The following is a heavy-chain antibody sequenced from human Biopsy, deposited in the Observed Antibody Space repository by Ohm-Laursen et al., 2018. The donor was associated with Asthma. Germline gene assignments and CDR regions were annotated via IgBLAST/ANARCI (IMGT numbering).Heavy chain of an antibody. D-gene: IGHD4-23*01. CDR2: IYSGGTS. V-gene: IGHV3-53*01. J-gene: IGHJ3*02. CDR3: ARAYGGSFFSGSFDI. Sequence: GSLRLSCTASGFAVSRDHMFWVRQAPGKGLEWVSVIYSGGTSHTADSVRGRFTISRDYSKNTLYLQMHSLRAEDTAVYYCARAYGGSFFSGSFDIWGQGTMVTVPS. CDR1: GFAVSRDH.